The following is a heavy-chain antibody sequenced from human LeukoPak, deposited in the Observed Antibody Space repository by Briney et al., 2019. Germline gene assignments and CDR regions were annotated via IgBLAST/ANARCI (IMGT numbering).Heavy chain of an antibody. CDR1: GGSISSYY. CDR2: IYYSRST. Sequence: PSETLSLNCTVSGGSISSYYWSWIRQPPGKGLEWIGYIYYSRSTNYNPSLKSRVTISVDTSKNQFSLKLSSVTAADTAVCYCARDNHYYDSSGYYSDAFDIWGQGTMVTVSS. CDR3: ARDNHYYDSSGYYSDAFDI. D-gene: IGHD3-22*01. V-gene: IGHV4-59*01. J-gene: IGHJ3*02.